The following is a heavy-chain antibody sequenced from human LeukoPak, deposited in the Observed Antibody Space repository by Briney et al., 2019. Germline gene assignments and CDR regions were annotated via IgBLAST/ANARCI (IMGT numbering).Heavy chain of an antibody. D-gene: IGHD3-22*01. CDR3: ATLDTRGITMIVVDQDDAFDI. J-gene: IGHJ3*02. V-gene: IGHV3-48*03. CDR2: ISSSGSTI. Sequence: PGGSLRLSCAASGFTFSSYEMNWVRQAPGKGLEWVSYISSSGSTIYYADSVKGRFTISRDNAKNSLYLQMNSLRAEDTAVYYCATLDTRGITMIVVDQDDAFDIWGQGTMVTVSS. CDR1: GFTFSSYE.